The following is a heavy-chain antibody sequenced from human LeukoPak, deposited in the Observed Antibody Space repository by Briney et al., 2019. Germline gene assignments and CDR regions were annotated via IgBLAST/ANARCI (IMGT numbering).Heavy chain of an antibody. Sequence: GGSLRLSCAASGFTFSSYWMSWVRQAPGKGLEWVANIKQDGSEKYYVDSVKGRCTISRDNSKNTLYLQMNSLRAEDTAVYYCARASGQHYGDSPSDAFDIWGQGTMVTVSS. CDR3: ARASGQHYGDSPSDAFDI. V-gene: IGHV3-7*01. D-gene: IGHD4-17*01. CDR2: IKQDGSEK. J-gene: IGHJ3*02. CDR1: GFTFSSYW.